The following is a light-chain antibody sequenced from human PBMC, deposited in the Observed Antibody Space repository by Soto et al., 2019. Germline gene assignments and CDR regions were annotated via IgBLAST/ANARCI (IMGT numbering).Light chain of an antibody. Sequence: QSVLTQPASVSGSPGQSITISCTGTSSDVGGYNYISWYQQHPGKAPKFIIYEVSNRPSGISNRLSGSKSGNTASLTISGLQAEDEADYYCSSYTSSNTYVFGSGTKLTVL. CDR2: EVS. CDR3: SSYTSSNTYV. V-gene: IGLV2-14*01. J-gene: IGLJ1*01. CDR1: SSDVGGYNY.